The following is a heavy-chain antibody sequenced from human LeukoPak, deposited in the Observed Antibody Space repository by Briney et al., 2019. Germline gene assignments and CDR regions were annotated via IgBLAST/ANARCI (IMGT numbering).Heavy chain of an antibody. V-gene: IGHV3-15*01. CDR3: TTDPPNYYDSSGYRYGGDYFDY. D-gene: IGHD3-22*01. CDR1: GFTFSNAW. Sequence: PGGSLRLSCAAWGFTFSNAWMSWVRQAPGKGLEWVGRIKSKTDGGTTDYAAPVKGRFTISRDDSKNTLYLQMNSLKTEDTAVYYCTTDPPNYYDSSGYRYGGDYFDYWGQGTLVTVSS. J-gene: IGHJ4*02. CDR2: IKSKTDGGTT.